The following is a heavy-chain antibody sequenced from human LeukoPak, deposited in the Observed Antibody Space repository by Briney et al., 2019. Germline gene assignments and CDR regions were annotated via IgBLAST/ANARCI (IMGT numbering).Heavy chain of an antibody. D-gene: IGHD6-19*01. V-gene: IGHV1-3*01. CDR3: ANWAGTPAGYFSGPLDY. J-gene: IGHJ4*02. CDR2: INPGNGNT. CDR1: GCTLTDHD. Sequence: ASVKVSCKASGCTLTDHDIHWVRQAPGQRLEWMGWINPGNGNTKYSQKFQGRVTITRDTSASTAYMEPSSLTSEDTAVYYCANWAGTPAGYFSGPLDYWGQGTLVTVSS.